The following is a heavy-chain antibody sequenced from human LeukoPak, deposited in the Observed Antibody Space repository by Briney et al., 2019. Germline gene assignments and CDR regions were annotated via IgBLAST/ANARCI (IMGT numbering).Heavy chain of an antibody. J-gene: IGHJ4*02. Sequence: SGGSLRLSCAASGFTFSNSAMSWVRQAPGKGLEWVSAISGSGGSTYYADSVKGRFTISRDNSKNTLYLQMNSLRAEDTAVYYCAKAELGYCSSTSCFWSFSPPPYDYWGQGTLVTVSS. CDR2: ISGSGGST. D-gene: IGHD2-2*01. V-gene: IGHV3-23*01. CDR1: GFTFSNSA. CDR3: AKAELGYCSSTSCFWSFSPPPYDY.